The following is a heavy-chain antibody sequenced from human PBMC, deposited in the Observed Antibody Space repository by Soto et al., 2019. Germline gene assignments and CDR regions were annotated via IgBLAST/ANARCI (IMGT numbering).Heavy chain of an antibody. Sequence: SLRLSFSASGFTLSGRSMHLVRQAPGKGLEYVSGVSPDGGSTYYANSVKGRFTISRDNSKNTLYLQMGSLRAEDMAVYYCARIFSTYYDILTGQSDYWGQGTLVTVSS. D-gene: IGHD3-9*01. CDR1: GFTLSGRS. CDR2: VSPDGGST. V-gene: IGHV3-64*01. J-gene: IGHJ4*02. CDR3: ARIFSTYYDILTGQSDY.